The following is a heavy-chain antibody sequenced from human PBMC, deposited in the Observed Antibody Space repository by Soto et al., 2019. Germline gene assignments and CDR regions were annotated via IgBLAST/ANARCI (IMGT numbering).Heavy chain of an antibody. J-gene: IGHJ5*02. CDR1: GFNFRSYA. CDR3: AKFGGTDYYDDNWFDP. D-gene: IGHD3-16*01. Sequence: EVQLLESGGGLVQPGGSLKLSCAASGFNFRSYAVSWVRQAPGKGLEWVSAISGSGGTTNYADSVKGRFTISRDNSKNTLYLQMNSLRAEDTAVYFCAKFGGTDYYDDNWFDPWGQGTLVTVSS. CDR2: ISGSGGTT. V-gene: IGHV3-23*01.